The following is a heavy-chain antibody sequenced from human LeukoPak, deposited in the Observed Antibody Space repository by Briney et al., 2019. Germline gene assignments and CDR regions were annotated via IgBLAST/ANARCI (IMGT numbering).Heavy chain of an antibody. V-gene: IGHV4-38-2*02. CDR2: IYHSGST. CDR1: GYSISSGYY. D-gene: IGHD3-22*01. CDR3: ASDYYDSRGYYNRFDP. Sequence: SETMSLTCTVSGYSISSGYYWGWIRQPPGKGLEWIGSIYHSGSTYYNPSVKSRVHISVDTSKNQLSLKLSSVTAADTAVYYCASDYYDSRGYYNRFDPWGQGTLVTVSS. J-gene: IGHJ5*02.